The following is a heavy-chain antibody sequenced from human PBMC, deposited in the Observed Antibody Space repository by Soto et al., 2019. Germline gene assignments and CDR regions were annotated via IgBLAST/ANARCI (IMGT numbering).Heavy chain of an antibody. CDR3: AIHLYYGHYGWFAP. CDR1: GGSISSSSYY. J-gene: IGHJ5*02. V-gene: IGHV4-39*01. D-gene: IGHD4-17*01. CDR2: IYYSGST. Sequence: PSETLSLTCTVSGGSISSSSYYWGWIRQPPGKGLEWIGSIYYSGSTYYNPSLKSRVTISVDTSKNQFSLKLSSVTAADTAVYYCAIHLYYGHYGWFAPWGQGTRVTVGS.